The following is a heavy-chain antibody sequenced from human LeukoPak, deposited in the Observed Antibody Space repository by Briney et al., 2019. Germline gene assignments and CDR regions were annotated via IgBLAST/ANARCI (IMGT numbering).Heavy chain of an antibody. V-gene: IGHV4-59*01. CDR1: GGSISSYY. CDR3: ARKGPNPLNWFDP. J-gene: IGHJ5*02. Sequence: PSETLSPTCTVSGGSISSYYWSWIRQPPGKGLEWIGYIYYSGSTNYNPSLKSRVTISVDTSKNQFSLKLSSVTAADTAVYYCARKGPNPLNWFDPWGQGTLVTVSS. D-gene: IGHD3-16*02. CDR2: IYYSGST.